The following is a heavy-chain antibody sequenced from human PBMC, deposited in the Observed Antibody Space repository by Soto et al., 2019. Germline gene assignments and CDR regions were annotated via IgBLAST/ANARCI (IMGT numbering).Heavy chain of an antibody. CDR2: INSDGTTT. D-gene: IGHD1-1*01. J-gene: IGHJ5*02. V-gene: IGHV3-74*01. CDR3: ATVGTGSYDWFDP. CDR1: GFTFRSNW. Sequence: EVQLVESGGGLVQPGGSLRLSCAASGFTFRSNWMHWVRQAPGKGLVWVSRINSDGTTTTYADSVRGRFTISRDNAKNTLYLKMTSLRAEDTAVYSCATVGTGSYDWFDPWGQGTLVTVSS.